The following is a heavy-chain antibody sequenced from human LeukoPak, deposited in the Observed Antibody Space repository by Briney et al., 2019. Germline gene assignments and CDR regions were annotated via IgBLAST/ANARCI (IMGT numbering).Heavy chain of an antibody. CDR1: GGSICSYY. CDR3: ARDFSYDSSDYPP. CDR2: IYSSGST. Sequence: SETLSLTCTVSGGSICSYYWSWIRQPAGKGLEWIGRIYSSGSTNYNPSLKSRVTMSVDTSKNQFSLRLSSVTAADTAVYYCARDFSYDSSDYPPWGQGTLVTVSS. J-gene: IGHJ5*02. V-gene: IGHV4-4*07. D-gene: IGHD3-22*01.